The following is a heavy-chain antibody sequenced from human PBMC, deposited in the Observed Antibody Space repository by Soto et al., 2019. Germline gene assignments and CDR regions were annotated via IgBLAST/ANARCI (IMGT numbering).Heavy chain of an antibody. CDR2: IDPSDSYT. J-gene: IGHJ6*02. V-gene: IGHV5-10-1*01. CDR3: ARLVDWSSSESVGFYYYYYGIDG. D-gene: IGHD6-25*01. Sequence: GASLKISCKGSGYSFTSYWISWVRQMPGKGLEWMGRIDPSDSYTNYSPSFQGHVTISADKSISTAYLQWSSLKASDTAMYYCARLVDWSSSESVGFYYYYYGIDGWGQGTRVTVSS. CDR1: GYSFTSYW.